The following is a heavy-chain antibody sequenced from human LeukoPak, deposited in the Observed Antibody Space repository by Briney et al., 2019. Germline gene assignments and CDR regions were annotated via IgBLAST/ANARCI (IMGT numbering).Heavy chain of an antibody. CDR3: AREIEGSSMSDY. J-gene: IGHJ4*02. V-gene: IGHV1-18*01. CDR2: ISAYNGNT. D-gene: IGHD1-26*01. CDR1: GYTFTSYG. Sequence: ASVKVSCKASGYTFTSYGISWVRQAPGQGLEWMGWISAYNGNTNYAQKLQGRITMTTDTSTSTAYMELRSLRSDDTAVYHCAREIEGSSMSDYWGQGTLVTVSS.